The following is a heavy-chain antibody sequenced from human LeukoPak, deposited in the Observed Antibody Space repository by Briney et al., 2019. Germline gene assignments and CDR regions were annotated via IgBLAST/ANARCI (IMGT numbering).Heavy chain of an antibody. CDR2: IYYSGST. D-gene: IGHD6-13*01. Sequence: SETLSLTCTVSGGSISSHYWSWIRQPPGKGLEWIWYIYYSGSTNYNPSLKSRVTISVDTSKNQFSLKLSSVTAADTAVYYCARRSSSWSISFDYWGQGTLVTVSS. V-gene: IGHV4-59*11. CDR1: GGSISSHY. CDR3: ARRSSSWSISFDY. J-gene: IGHJ4*02.